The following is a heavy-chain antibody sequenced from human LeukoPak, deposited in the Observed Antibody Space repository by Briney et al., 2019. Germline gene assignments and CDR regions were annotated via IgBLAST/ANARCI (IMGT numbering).Heavy chain of an antibody. CDR3: TTVKAIFGVVINRSY. Sequence: GGSLRLSCTASGFSFGDYAMSWFRQAPGKGLEWVGFIRSQAYGGTTEYAASVKGRFTISRDDSKNTLYLQMNSLKTEDTAVYYCTTVKAIFGVVINRSYWGQGTLVTVSS. CDR1: GFSFGDYA. D-gene: IGHD3-3*01. CDR2: IRSQAYGGTT. J-gene: IGHJ4*02. V-gene: IGHV3-49*03.